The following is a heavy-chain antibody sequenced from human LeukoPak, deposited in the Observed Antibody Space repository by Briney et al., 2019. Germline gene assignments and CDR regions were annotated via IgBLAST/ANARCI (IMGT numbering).Heavy chain of an antibody. D-gene: IGHD1-1*01. CDR2: ISSGTKTI. J-gene: IGHJ4*02. CDR1: GFTFSSYS. CDR3: SVTISTNYFDY. V-gene: IGHV3-48*01. Sequence: PGGSLRLSCAASGFTFSSYSMNWVRQAPGKGLEWVTYISSGTKTIYYADSVKGRFTISRDNAKNSLYLQMNSLRAEDTAVYYCSVTISTNYFDYWGQGTLVTVSS.